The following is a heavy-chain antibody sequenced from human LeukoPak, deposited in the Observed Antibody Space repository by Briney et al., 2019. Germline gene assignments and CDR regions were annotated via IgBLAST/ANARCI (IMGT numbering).Heavy chain of an antibody. Sequence: SETLSLTCTVSGGSISSGDYYWSWIRQPPGKGLEWIGYIYYSGSTYYNPSLKSRVTISVDTSKNQFSLKLSSVTAADTAVYYCASDVENKWNYGVIWGQGTMVTVSS. V-gene: IGHV4-30-4*08. CDR3: ASDVENKWNYGVI. J-gene: IGHJ3*02. CDR2: IYYSGST. D-gene: IGHD1-7*01. CDR1: GGSISSGDYY.